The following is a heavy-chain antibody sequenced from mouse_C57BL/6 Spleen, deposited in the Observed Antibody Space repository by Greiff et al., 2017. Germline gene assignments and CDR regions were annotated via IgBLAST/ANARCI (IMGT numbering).Heavy chain of an antibody. D-gene: IGHD2-5*01. J-gene: IGHJ4*01. Sequence: QVQLQQSGAELVRPGASVTLSCKASGYTFTDYEMHWVKQTPVHGLEWIGAIDPETGGTAYNQKFKGKAILTADNSSSTAYMELRSLTSDDSAVYYCTRPYSNYVLAMDYWGQGTSVTVSS. CDR2: IDPETGGT. V-gene: IGHV1-15*01. CDR1: GYTFTDYE. CDR3: TRPYSNYVLAMDY.